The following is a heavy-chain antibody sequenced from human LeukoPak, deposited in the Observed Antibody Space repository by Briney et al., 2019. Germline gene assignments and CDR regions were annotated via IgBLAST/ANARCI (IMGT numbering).Heavy chain of an antibody. CDR1: GFTSSNYA. D-gene: IGHD2-2*01. V-gene: IGHV3-23*01. Sequence: GGSLRLSCAASGFTSSNYAMSWVRQAPGKGLEWVSAISGSGGSTYYADSVKGRFTISRDNSKNTLYLQMNSLRAEDTAVYYCAKEGIVVVPAAKYMDVWGKGTTVTVSS. CDR2: ISGSGGST. CDR3: AKEGIVVVPAAKYMDV. J-gene: IGHJ6*03.